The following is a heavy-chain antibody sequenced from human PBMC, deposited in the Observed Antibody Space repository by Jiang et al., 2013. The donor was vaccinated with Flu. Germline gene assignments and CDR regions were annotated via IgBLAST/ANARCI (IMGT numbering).Heavy chain of an antibody. D-gene: IGHD7-27*01. J-gene: IGHJ4*02. V-gene: IGHV4-39*01. CDR2: IYYGGNT. Sequence: GSGLVKPSETLSLTCTVSGVSISSTKYYWAWIRQSPGKGLEWIASIYYGGNTYYNPSLKSRITMSVDTSKNQFSLRLTSMTASDTAVYFCARHGDSDTDVWSHDWGQGSLVTVSS. CDR1: GVSISSTKYY. CDR3: ARHGDSDTDVWSHD.